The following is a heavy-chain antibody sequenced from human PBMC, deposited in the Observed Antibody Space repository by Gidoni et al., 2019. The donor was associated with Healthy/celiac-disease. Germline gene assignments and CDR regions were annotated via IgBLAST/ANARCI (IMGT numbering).Heavy chain of an antibody. CDR2: IKSKTDGWKT. D-gene: IGHD3-22*01. CDR1: GFTFSNAW. CDR3: TTWFPYDSSGLPDY. V-gene: IGHV3-15*01. J-gene: IGHJ4*02. Sequence: EVQLVGSGGGLVKPGGSLRLSCSASGFTFSNAWMSWVRQAPGKGLVWVGRIKSKTDGWKTDYAAPVKGRFTISRDDSKNTLYLQMNSLKTEDTAVYYCTTWFPYDSSGLPDYWGQGTLVTVSS.